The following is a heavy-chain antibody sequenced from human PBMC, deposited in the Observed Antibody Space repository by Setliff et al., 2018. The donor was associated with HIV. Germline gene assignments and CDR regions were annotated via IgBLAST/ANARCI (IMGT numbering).Heavy chain of an antibody. CDR1: GFTFDDYA. D-gene: IGHD6-13*01. V-gene: IGHV3-9*03. Sequence: PGGSLRLSCAASGFTFDDYAMHWVRQAPGKGLEWDSGISWNSGSIGYADSVKGRFTISRDNAKNSLYLQMNSLRAEDMALYYCAKAPFSGIAARVYFDYWGQGTLVTVSS. CDR3: AKAPFSGIAARVYFDY. CDR2: ISWNSGSI. J-gene: IGHJ4*02.